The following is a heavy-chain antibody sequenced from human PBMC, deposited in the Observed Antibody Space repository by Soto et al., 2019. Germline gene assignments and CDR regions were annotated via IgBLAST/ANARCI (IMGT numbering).Heavy chain of an antibody. CDR3: ARARATRTTVTPYSSSDY. J-gene: IGHJ4*02. CDR1: GGTFSSYA. D-gene: IGHD4-4*01. V-gene: IGHV1-69*13. Sequence: SVKVSCKASGGTFSSYAISWVRQAPGQGLEWMGGIIPIFGTANYAQKFQGRVTITADESTSTAYMELSSLRSEDTAVYYCARARATRTTVTPYSSSDYWGQGTLVTVSS. CDR2: IIPIFGTA.